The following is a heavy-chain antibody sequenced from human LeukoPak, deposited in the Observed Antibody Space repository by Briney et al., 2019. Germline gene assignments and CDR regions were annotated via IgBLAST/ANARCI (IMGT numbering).Heavy chain of an antibody. CDR3: ARDHNWNFDY. V-gene: IGHV3-48*02. CDR1: GFTFSSYS. J-gene: IGHJ4*02. CDR2: ISGDNSAI. Sequence: GGSLRLSCAASGFTFSSYSMNWVRQAPGKGLEWVSYISGDNSAIFYVDSVKGRFTISRDNARNSLYLQMNSLRDEDTAVYYCARDHNWNFDYWGQGILVTISS. D-gene: IGHD1-1*01.